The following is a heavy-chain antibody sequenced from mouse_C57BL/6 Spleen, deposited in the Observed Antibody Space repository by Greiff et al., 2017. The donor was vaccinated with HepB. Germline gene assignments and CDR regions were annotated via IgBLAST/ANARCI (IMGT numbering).Heavy chain of an antibody. Sequence: VQLKESGGGLVKPGGSLKLSCAASGFTFSSYAMSWVRQTPEKRLEWVATISDGGSYTYYPDNVKGRFTISRDNAKNNLYLQMSHLKSEDTAMYYCARGGYDYLYAMDYWGQGTSVTVSS. CDR2: ISDGGSYT. V-gene: IGHV5-4*01. J-gene: IGHJ4*01. CDR1: GFTFSSYA. D-gene: IGHD2-4*01. CDR3: ARGGYDYLYAMDY.